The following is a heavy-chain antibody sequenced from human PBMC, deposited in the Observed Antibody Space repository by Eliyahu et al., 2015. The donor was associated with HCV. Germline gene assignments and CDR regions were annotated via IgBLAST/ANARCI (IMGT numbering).Heavy chain of an antibody. CDR2: ISGSGATT. V-gene: IGHV3-23*04. CDR3: AKDRAYDSWSGWGSFDM. J-gene: IGHJ3*02. D-gene: IGHD3-3*01. Sequence: EVQLVESGGGLVQPGGSLXLSCAASGFXFXNYAMTWVRXAPGKGLEWVSVISGSGATTYYADSVKGRFTISRGSSKNTLYLQMNSLRVEDTAVYYCAKDRAYDSWSGWGSFDMWGQGTTVTVSS. CDR1: GFXFXNYA.